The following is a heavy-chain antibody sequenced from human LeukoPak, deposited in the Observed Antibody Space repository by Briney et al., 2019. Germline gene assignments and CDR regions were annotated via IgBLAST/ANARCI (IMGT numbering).Heavy chain of an antibody. V-gene: IGHV4-34*01. CDR3: ASLARYYYGSGSGPLDY. J-gene: IGHJ4*02. D-gene: IGHD3-10*01. CDR1: GGSFSGYY. CDR2: INHSGST. Sequence: PSETLSLTCAVYGGSFSGYYWSWIRQPPGKGLEWIGEINHSGSTNYNPSLKSRVTISVDTSKNQFSLKLSSVTAADTAVHYCASLARYYYGSGSGPLDYWGQGTLVTVSS.